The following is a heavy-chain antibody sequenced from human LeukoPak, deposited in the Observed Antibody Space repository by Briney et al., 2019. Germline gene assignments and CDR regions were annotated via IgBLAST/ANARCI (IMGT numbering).Heavy chain of an antibody. D-gene: IGHD4-17*01. V-gene: IGHV3-11*06. J-gene: IGHJ4*02. Sequence: GGSLRLSCAASGFTFSDYYMSWIRQAPGKGLEWVSYISSSSSYINYPDSVKGRFTISRDNAKNSLYLQMNSLRAEDTAVYYCARVSYGDSGYFDYWGQGTLVTVSS. CDR3: ARVSYGDSGYFDY. CDR1: GFTFSDYY. CDR2: ISSSSSYI.